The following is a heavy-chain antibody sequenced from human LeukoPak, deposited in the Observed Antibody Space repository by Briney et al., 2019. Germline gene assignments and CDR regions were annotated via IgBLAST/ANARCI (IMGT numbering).Heavy chain of an antibody. CDR1: GDSISGFY. V-gene: IGHV4-59*01. CDR2: IYYSGST. CDR3: ARGGARGSSAFDI. D-gene: IGHD3-10*01. J-gene: IGHJ3*02. Sequence: SETLSLTCTVSGDSISGFYWSWIRQPPGKGLEWIGYIYYSGSTNYNPSIKSRVTILIETSKNQFSLKLSSVTAADTAVYYCARGGARGSSAFDIWGQGTMVTVSS.